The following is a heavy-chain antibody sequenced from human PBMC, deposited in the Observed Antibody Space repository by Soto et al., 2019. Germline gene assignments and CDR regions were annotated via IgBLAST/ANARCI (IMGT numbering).Heavy chain of an antibody. CDR1: GGSISSGGYY. Sequence: PSETLSLTCTVSGGSISSGGYYWSWIRQHPGKGLEWIGYIYYSGSTYYNPSLKSRVTISVDTSKNQFSLKLSSVTAADTAVYYCARGSYSSGWYYFDYWGQGTLVTVSS. D-gene: IGHD6-19*01. V-gene: IGHV4-31*03. J-gene: IGHJ4*02. CDR3: ARGSYSSGWYYFDY. CDR2: IYYSGST.